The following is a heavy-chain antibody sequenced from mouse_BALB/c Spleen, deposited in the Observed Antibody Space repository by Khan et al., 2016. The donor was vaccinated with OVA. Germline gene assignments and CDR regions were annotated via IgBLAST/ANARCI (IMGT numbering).Heavy chain of an antibody. V-gene: IGHV3-2*02. D-gene: IGHD1-1*02. J-gene: IGHJ2*01. Sequence: VQLKESGPGLVKPSQSLSLTCTVTGFSITSDYVWNWIRQFPGNKQERMGYISYSGNTKYNPSLKSRISITRDKSKNQFFQQLNSVTTEDTAEYYCAGIYGGNFDYWGQGTTLTVSS. CDR2: ISYSGNT. CDR1: GFSITSDYV. CDR3: AGIYGGNFDY.